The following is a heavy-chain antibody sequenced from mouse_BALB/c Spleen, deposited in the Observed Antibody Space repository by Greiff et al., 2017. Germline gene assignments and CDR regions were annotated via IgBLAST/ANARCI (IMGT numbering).Heavy chain of an antibody. J-gene: IGHJ3*01. D-gene: IGHD2-1*01. CDR2: IYPGGGYT. CDR3: AREKIDYGNYRTWFAY. CDR1: GYTFTNYW. V-gene: IGHV1-63*02. Sequence: VKLVESGAELVRPGTSVKISCKASGYTFTNYWLGWVKQRPGHGLEWIGDIYPGGGYTNYNEKFKGKATLTADTSSSTAYMQLSSLTSEDSAVYFCAREKIDYGNYRTWFAYWGQGTLVTVSA.